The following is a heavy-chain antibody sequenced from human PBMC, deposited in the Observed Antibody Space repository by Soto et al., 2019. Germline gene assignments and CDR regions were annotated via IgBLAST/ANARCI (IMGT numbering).Heavy chain of an antibody. CDR1: GFTVTNYF. Sequence: EVQLVESGGGLVQPGGSLRLSCAASGFTVTNYFMTWVRQAPGKGLEWVSVISNGGGAYYADSVKGRFTIFRDKSENTLYLQMNALRAEDTAVYYCARDEFGGAYDFWHGGQGTLVTVSS. D-gene: IGHD3-3*01. V-gene: IGHV3-66*01. CDR2: ISNGGGA. CDR3: ARDEFGGAYDFWH. J-gene: IGHJ4*02.